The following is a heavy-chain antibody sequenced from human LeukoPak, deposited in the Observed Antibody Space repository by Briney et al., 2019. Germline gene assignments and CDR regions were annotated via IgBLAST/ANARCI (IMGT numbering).Heavy chain of an antibody. CDR2: IYYSGST. D-gene: IGHD5-12*01. CDR1: GGSISSSSYY. Sequence: PSETLSLTCTVSGGSISSSSYYWGWIRQPPGKGLEWIGSIYYSGSTYYNPSLKSRVTISVDTSKNHFSLKLSSVTAADTAVYYCASCKISGYVLNPDYWGQGTLVTVSS. CDR3: ASCKISGYVLNPDY. V-gene: IGHV4-39*02. J-gene: IGHJ4*02.